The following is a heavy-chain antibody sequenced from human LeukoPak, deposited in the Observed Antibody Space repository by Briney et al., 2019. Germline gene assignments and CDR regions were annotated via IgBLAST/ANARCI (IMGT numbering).Heavy chain of an antibody. J-gene: IGHJ4*02. CDR3: ARAGYSYGTGYYFDY. V-gene: IGHV4-4*09. CDR2: IYTSGST. D-gene: IGHD5-18*01. Sequence: SSETLSLTCTVSGGSISSYYWSWIRQPPGKGLEWIGYIYTSGSTNYNPSLKSRVTMSVDTSKNQFSLKLSSVTAADAAVYYCARAGYSYGTGYYFDYWGQGALVTVSS. CDR1: GGSISSYY.